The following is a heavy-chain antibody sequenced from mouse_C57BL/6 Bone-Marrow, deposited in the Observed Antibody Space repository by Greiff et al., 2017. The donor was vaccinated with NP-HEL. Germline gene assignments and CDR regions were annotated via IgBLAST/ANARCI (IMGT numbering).Heavy chain of an antibody. J-gene: IGHJ2*01. Sequence: QVQLQQSGAELARPGASVKMSCKASGYTFTSYTMLWVKQRPGQGLEWIGYINPSSGYTKYNQKFKDKATLTADKSSSTAYMQLSSLTSEDSAVYYCARPQIYYYGSSYFDYWGQGTTLTVSS. CDR2: INPSSGYT. D-gene: IGHD1-1*01. CDR3: ARPQIYYYGSSYFDY. V-gene: IGHV1-4*01. CDR1: GYTFTSYT.